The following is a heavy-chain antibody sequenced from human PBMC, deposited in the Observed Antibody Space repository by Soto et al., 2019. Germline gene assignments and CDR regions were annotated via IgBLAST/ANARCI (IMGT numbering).Heavy chain of an antibody. CDR2: IYYSGST. D-gene: IGHD6-6*01. Sequence: PSETLSLTCTVSGGSISSYYWSWIRQPPGKGLEWIGYIYYSGSTNYNPSLKSRVTISVDTSKNQFSLKLSSVTAADTAVYYCARLPEYSSSSGQADYWGQGTLVTVSS. CDR1: GGSISSYY. J-gene: IGHJ4*02. V-gene: IGHV4-59*08. CDR3: ARLPEYSSSSGQADY.